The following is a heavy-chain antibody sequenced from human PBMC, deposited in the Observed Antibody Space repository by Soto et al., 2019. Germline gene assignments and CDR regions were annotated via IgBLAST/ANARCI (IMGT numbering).Heavy chain of an antibody. D-gene: IGHD3-10*01. CDR2: SNSNGDKT. Sequence: EVQRVESGGGVVWPGGSLRLSCAASGFTFDDYGMSWVRQVPGKGLEWVSGSNSNGDKTGYADSVKGRFTISRDNAKNSLYLQMNSLSVEDTALYHCAREYGSGSSPPWFDPWGQGTLVTVSS. J-gene: IGHJ5*02. V-gene: IGHV3-20*01. CDR1: GFTFDDYG. CDR3: AREYGSGSSPPWFDP.